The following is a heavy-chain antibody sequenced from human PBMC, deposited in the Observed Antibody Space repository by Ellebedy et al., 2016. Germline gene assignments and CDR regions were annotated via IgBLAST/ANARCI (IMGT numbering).Heavy chain of an antibody. D-gene: IGHD1-20*01. Sequence: GGSLRLSCAASGFTFSDYYMSWIRQAPGKGLEWVSYISSSSSYTNYADSVKGRFTISRDNAKNSLYLQMNSLRAEDTAVYYCARDSYLTGTPTRYFDLWGRGTLVTVSS. CDR1: GFTFSDYY. J-gene: IGHJ2*01. CDR2: ISSSSSYT. CDR3: ARDSYLTGTPTRYFDL. V-gene: IGHV3-11*06.